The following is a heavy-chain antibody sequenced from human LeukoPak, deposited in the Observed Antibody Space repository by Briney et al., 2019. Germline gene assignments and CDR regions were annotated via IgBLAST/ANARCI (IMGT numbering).Heavy chain of an antibody. Sequence: GGSLRLSCATSGFTFSSYWMHWVRQAPGKGLVWVSRINSDGTSISYADSVKGRFTISRDSAKNTLYLQMNSLRAEDTAVYYCARAVPDFRLPGDWGQGTLVTVSS. D-gene: IGHD3/OR15-3a*01. J-gene: IGHJ4*02. V-gene: IGHV3-74*01. CDR2: INSDGTSI. CDR1: GFTFSSYW. CDR3: ARAVPDFRLPGD.